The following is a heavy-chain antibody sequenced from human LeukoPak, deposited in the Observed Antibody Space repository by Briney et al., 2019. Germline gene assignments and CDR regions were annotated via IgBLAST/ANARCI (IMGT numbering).Heavy chain of an antibody. CDR3: ARGPAAVHP. CDR1: GYSLTNHY. Sequence: SETLSLTCAVYGYSLTNHYWIWIRQPPGKGLEWIGEIMHTGSTNYNPSLKSRVTISVDMSKNQFFLNLTSVTAADTAVYYCARGPAAVHPWGQGTLVTVSS. V-gene: IGHV4-34*12. J-gene: IGHJ5*02. CDR2: IMHTGST. D-gene: IGHD6-13*01.